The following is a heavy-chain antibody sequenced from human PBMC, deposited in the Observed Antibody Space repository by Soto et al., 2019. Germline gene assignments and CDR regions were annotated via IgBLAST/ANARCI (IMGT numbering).Heavy chain of an antibody. CDR1: GXTLGDYA. J-gene: IGHJ4*02. CDR3: TRVSLELLETGVDY. D-gene: IGHD1-7*01. CDR2: TRSKTYGGTI. V-gene: IGHV3-49*04. Sequence: GSLRLSGTASGXTLGDYAMSWVRQAPEKGLEWVGFTRSKTYGGTIEYAASVKGIFTISRDDSKSIAYLQMNTMKTEDTAVYYCTRVSLELLETGVDYWGQGTLVTVSS.